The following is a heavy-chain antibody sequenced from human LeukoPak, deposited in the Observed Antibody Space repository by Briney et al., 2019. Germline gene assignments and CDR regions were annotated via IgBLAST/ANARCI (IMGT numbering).Heavy chain of an antibody. CDR3: ARDRDGSADY. CDR2: IYYSGGT. D-gene: IGHD5-24*01. CDR1: GGSISSSTSY. Sequence: PSETLSLTCTVSGGSISSSTSYWGWIRQPPGKGLEWIGNIYYSGGTYYNPSLKSRVTISVDTSKNQFSLKLTSVTAADTAVYYCARDRDGSADYWGQGTLVTVSS. J-gene: IGHJ4*02. V-gene: IGHV4-39*07.